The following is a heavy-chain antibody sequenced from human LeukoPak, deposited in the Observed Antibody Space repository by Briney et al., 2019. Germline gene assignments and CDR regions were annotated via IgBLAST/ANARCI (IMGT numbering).Heavy chain of an antibody. CDR3: ARFGFEYDVGSGIHFYYMDV. CDR2: IKQDGGQE. V-gene: IGHV3-7*01. J-gene: IGHJ6*03. D-gene: IGHD3-10*01. Sequence: PGGSLRLSCAASGFTFNTYWMSWIRQAPGKGLEWVANIKQDGGQEFYGDSVKGRFTISRDNAKNSLYLQMNSLRVEDTAVYYCARFGFEYDVGSGIHFYYMDVWGTGTTVTVSS. CDR1: GFTFNTYW.